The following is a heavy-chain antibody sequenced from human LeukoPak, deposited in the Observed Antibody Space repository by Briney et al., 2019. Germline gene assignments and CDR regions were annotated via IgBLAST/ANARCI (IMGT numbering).Heavy chain of an antibody. V-gene: IGHV3-23*01. J-gene: IGHJ4*02. CDR1: GFTFSSYD. CDR3: AALVAIDY. D-gene: IGHD5-12*01. Sequence: GGSLRLSCAASGFTFSSYDMTWVRQAPGRGLEWVSSIRPSGDNTYYGDSAKGRFTISRDNSKNTLYLQMNSLRAEDTAVYYCAALVAIDYWGQGTLVTVSS. CDR2: IRPSGDNT.